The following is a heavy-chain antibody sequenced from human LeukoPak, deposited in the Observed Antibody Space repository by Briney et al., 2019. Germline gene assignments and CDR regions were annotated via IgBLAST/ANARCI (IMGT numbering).Heavy chain of an antibody. CDR3: AKGRTYYDILTGYN. J-gene: IGHJ4*02. CDR2: ISYDGSNE. CDR1: GFTFSSYG. D-gene: IGHD3-9*01. Sequence: GGSLRLSCAASGFTFSSYGMHWVRQAPGKGLEWVAVISYDGSNEYYADSVKGRFTISRDNSKNTLYLQMNSLRAEDTAVYYCAKGRTYYDILTGYNWGQGTLVTVSS. V-gene: IGHV3-30*18.